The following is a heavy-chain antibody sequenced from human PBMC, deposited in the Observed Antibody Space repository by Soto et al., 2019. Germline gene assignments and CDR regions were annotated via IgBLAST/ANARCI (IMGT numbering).Heavy chain of an antibody. CDR2: ISYDGSNK. J-gene: IGHJ5*01. CDR3: ARVGKPGYDILTAPPPPDS. V-gene: IGHV3-30-3*01. D-gene: IGHD3-9*01. Sequence: GGSLRLSCAASGFTFSSYAMHWVRQAPGKGLEWVAVISYDGSNKYYADSVKGRFTISRDNSKNTLYLQMNSLRAEDTAVYYCARVGKPGYDILTAPPPPDSWGQGTLVTVSS. CDR1: GFTFSSYA.